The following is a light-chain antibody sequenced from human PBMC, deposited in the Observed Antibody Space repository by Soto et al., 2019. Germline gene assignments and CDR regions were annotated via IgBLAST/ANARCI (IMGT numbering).Light chain of an antibody. Sequence: QSVLTQPPSASGTPGQSVIISCSESSSNIGNNLVYWYQQVPGMAPKLLIYANSQRPSGVPDRFSGSKSGTSASLAISGLRSEDEADYYCVAWDDSLRCAIFGGGTQLTVL. J-gene: IGLJ7*01. V-gene: IGLV1-47*01. CDR3: VAWDDSLRCAI. CDR1: SSNIGNNL. CDR2: ANS.